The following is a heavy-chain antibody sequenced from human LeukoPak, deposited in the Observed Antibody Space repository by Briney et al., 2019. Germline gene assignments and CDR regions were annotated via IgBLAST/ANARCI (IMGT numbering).Heavy chain of an antibody. Sequence: NPSETLSLTCTVSGGSISSGDYYWSWIRQPPGKGLEWIGYIYYSGSTYYNPSLKSRVTISVDTSKNQFSLKLSSVTAADTAVYYCARGGAHYYDSSGYYYYWGQGTLVTVSS. D-gene: IGHD3-22*01. CDR2: IYYSGST. J-gene: IGHJ4*02. CDR1: GGSISSGDYY. CDR3: ARGGAHYYDSSGYYYY. V-gene: IGHV4-30-4*01.